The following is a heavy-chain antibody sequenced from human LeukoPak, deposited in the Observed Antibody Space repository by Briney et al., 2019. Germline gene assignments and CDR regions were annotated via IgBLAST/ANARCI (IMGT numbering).Heavy chain of an antibody. J-gene: IGHJ4*02. CDR3: AKDDQRYCSSTSCDRERYFDY. V-gene: IGHV3-30*02. Sequence: GGSLRLSCAASGFTFSSYGMHWVRQAPGKGLEWVAFIRYDGSNKYYADSVKGRFTISRDNSKNTLYLQMNSLRAEDTAVYYCAKDDQRYCSSTSCDRERYFDYWGQGTLVTVSS. CDR1: GFTFSSYG. CDR2: IRYDGSNK. D-gene: IGHD2-2*01.